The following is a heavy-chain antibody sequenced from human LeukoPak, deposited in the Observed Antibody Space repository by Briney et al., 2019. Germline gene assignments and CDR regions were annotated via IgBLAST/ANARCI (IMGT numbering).Heavy chain of an antibody. V-gene: IGHV3-48*01. CDR2: ISSSSSTI. J-gene: IGHJ6*03. D-gene: IGHD6-13*01. Sequence: PGGSLRLSCAASGFTFSSYSMNWVRQAPGKGPEWVSYISSSSSTIYYADSVKGRFTISRDNAKNSLYLQMNSLRAEDTAVYYCARDRIEQQRTLGRSTNYYSYYYMDVWGKGTTVTVSS. CDR3: ARDRIEQQRTLGRSTNYYSYYYMDV. CDR1: GFTFSSYS.